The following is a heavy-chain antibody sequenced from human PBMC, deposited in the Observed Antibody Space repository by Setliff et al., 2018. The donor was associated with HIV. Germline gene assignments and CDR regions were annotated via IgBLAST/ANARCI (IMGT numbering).Heavy chain of an antibody. CDR2: LYVSGDT. V-gene: IGHV4-4*07. D-gene: IGHD3-16*01. Sequence: PSATLSLTCYGTDDPISIYYWSLVRQPAGKGLEWIGRLYVSGDTNYNPSLKSRVTMSLDTSKKHFSLNLKSVTAADTAVYYCARDPKVEWDLLGAFDIWGQGTMVTVSS. CDR1: DDPISIYY. CDR3: ARDPKVEWDLLGAFDI. J-gene: IGHJ3*02.